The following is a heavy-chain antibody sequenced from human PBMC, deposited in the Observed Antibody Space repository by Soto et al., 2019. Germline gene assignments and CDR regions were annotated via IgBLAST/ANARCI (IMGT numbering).Heavy chain of an antibody. V-gene: IGHV3-33*01. CDR3: ASHDGYCLSTSCASYGLDV. CDR2: IWSDGSNK. Sequence: QVQLVESGGGVVQPGRSLRLSCAASGFTFNKFGMHWVRQAPGKGLEWVAVIWSDGSNKNYEDSVKGRFTISRDNSKNTVYLQVNRRRVEDTAFYYCASHDGYCLSTSCASYGLDVWGQGTTVTVSS. D-gene: IGHD2-2*01. CDR1: GFTFNKFG. J-gene: IGHJ6*02.